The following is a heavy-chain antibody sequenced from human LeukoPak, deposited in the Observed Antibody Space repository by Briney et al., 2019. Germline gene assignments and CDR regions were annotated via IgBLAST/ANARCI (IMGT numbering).Heavy chain of an antibody. CDR1: GFTFSTYS. CDR2: ISGSGGST. D-gene: IGHD6-19*01. J-gene: IGHJ4*02. Sequence: GGSLRLSCAASGFTFSTYSMNWVRQAPGKGLEWVSAISGSGGSTYYADSVKGRFTISRDNSKNTLYLQMNSLRAEDTAVYYCAKDANSSGWLRGVIDYWGQGTLVTVSS. CDR3: AKDANSSGWLRGVIDY. V-gene: IGHV3-23*01.